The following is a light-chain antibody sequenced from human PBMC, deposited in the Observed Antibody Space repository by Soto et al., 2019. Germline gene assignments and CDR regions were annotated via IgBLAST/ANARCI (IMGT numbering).Light chain of an antibody. V-gene: IGKV3-11*01. CDR2: DAS. CDR1: QSVSSY. Sequence: EIVLTQSPATLSLSPGERATLSCRASQSVSSYFAWYQQKPGQPPRLLIYDASTRATGIPARFSGSGSGTDFTLTISRIEPENFAVYYCQPRSNWPLTFGQGTKVEIK. J-gene: IGKJ1*01. CDR3: QPRSNWPLT.